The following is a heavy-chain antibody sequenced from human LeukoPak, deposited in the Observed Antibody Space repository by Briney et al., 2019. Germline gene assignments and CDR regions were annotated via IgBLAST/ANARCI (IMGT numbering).Heavy chain of an antibody. CDR3: ARSPHGYSSSWYFDY. Sequence: SETLSLTCAVYGGSFSGYYWSWIRQPPGKGLEWIGEINHSGSTNYNPSLKSRVTISVDTSKNQSSLKLSSVTAADTAVYYCARSPHGYSSSWYFDYWGQGTLVTVSS. V-gene: IGHV4-34*01. CDR1: GGSFSGYY. D-gene: IGHD6-13*01. CDR2: INHSGST. J-gene: IGHJ4*02.